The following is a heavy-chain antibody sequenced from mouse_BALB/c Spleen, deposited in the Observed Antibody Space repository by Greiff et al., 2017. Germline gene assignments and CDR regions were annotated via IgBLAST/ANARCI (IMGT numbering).Heavy chain of an antibody. V-gene: IGHV1-7*01. CDR1: GYTFTSYW. CDR3: AREDVRREAY. CDR2: INPSTGYT. D-gene: IGHD2-14*01. J-gene: IGHJ3*01. Sequence: VQLQQSGAELAKPGASVKMSCKASGYTFTSYWMHWVKQRPGQGLEWIGYINPSTGYTEYNQKFKDKATLTADKSSSTAYMQLSSLTSEDSAVYYCAREDVRREAYWGQGTLVTVSA.